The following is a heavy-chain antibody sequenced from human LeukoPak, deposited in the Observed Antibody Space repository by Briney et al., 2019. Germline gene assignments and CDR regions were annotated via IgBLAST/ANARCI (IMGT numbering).Heavy chain of an antibody. CDR3: ARGRGDPGVTIFGVVIHYYYYGMDV. V-gene: IGHV3-7*01. CDR1: GFTFSSYW. CDR2: IKQEGSEK. J-gene: IGHJ6*02. D-gene: IGHD3-3*01. Sequence: GGSLRLSCAASGFTFSSYWMSWVRQAPGKGLEWVANIKQEGSEKNYVDSVKGRFTITRDNAKNSLYLQMNSLRAEDTAVYYCARGRGDPGVTIFGVVIHYYYYGMDVWGQGSTVTVSS.